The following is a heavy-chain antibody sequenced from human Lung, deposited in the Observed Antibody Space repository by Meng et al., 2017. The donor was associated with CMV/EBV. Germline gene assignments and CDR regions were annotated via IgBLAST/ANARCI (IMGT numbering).Heavy chain of an antibody. CDR3: ARVFGDITGYGFDD. CDR1: GDSVSSNRAT. V-gene: IGHV6-1*01. J-gene: IGHJ4*02. Sequence: SQTXXLTCAIPGDSVSSNRATWNWIRQSPARGLEWLGRTYYKSKWNHDYAVSVKSRISFNPDTSKNQFSLQLSSVTPEDTAVYYCARVFGDITGYGFDDLGQGXLVTVSS. D-gene: IGHD3-22*01. CDR2: TYYKSKWNH.